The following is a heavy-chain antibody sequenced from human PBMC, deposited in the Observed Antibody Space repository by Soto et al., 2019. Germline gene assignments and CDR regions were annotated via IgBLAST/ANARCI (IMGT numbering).Heavy chain of an antibody. V-gene: IGHV3-53*04. D-gene: IGHD2-2*01. Sequence: HPGGSLRLSCAASGFTVSSNYMSWVRQAPGKGLEWVSVIYSGGSTYYADSVKGRFTISRHNSKNTLYLQMNSLRAEDTAVYYCARGGSSSTSCYGWWCSGAFDIWGQGTMVTVSS. CDR3: ARGGSSSTSCYGWWCSGAFDI. J-gene: IGHJ3*02. CDR1: GFTVSSNY. CDR2: IYSGGST.